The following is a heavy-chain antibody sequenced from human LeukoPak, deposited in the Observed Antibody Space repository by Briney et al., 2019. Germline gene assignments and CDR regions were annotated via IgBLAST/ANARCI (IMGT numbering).Heavy chain of an antibody. D-gene: IGHD2-2*02. J-gene: IGHJ4*02. CDR1: WFTVSSNY. Sequence: PGGSLRLSWSASWFTVSSNYIGWVRQAPGKGLGGVSGIYSGGSTYYAGSVKGRFTIPRDKSKKPLYLEMNSLRAEDTAVYYCATGGDCSSTSCYMSLYFYWGQGTLVTVSS. CDR3: ATGGDCSSTSCYMSLYFY. CDR2: IYSGGST. V-gene: IGHV3-53*01.